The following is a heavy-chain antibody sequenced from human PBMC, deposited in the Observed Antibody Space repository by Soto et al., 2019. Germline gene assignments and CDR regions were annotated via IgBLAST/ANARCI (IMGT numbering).Heavy chain of an antibody. CDR3: ARHNYGSGSTYFDY. D-gene: IGHD3-10*01. CDR1: GGSISSYY. Sequence: QVQLQESGPGLVKPSETLSLTCTVSGGSISSYYWSWIRQPPGKGLEWIGYIYYRGSTTYNPSLKSRVTLSVDTSKNHFSLKLNSMTAADTAVYYCARHNYGSGSTYFDYWGQGTLVTVSS. V-gene: IGHV4-59*08. J-gene: IGHJ4*02. CDR2: IYYRGST.